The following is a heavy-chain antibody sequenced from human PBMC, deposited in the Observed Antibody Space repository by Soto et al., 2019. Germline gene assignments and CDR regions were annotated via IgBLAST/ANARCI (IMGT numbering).Heavy chain of an antibody. CDR2: IYWDDNN. Sequence: QITLEESGPTLVNPTQTLTLTCTFSGFSLTTSGAGVGWIRQPPGRALEWLGIIYWDDNNRYNPSLQSRLTLTQDTSKNQAVLTLANMDPVDTGTYYCTHRAIAAAFMDVWGKGTTVTVSP. CDR1: GFSLTTSGAG. J-gene: IGHJ6*04. V-gene: IGHV2-5*02. D-gene: IGHD2-21*01. CDR3: THRAIAAAFMDV.